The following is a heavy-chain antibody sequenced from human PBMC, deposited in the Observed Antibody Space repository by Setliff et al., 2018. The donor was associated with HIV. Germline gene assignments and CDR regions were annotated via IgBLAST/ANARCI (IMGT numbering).Heavy chain of an antibody. CDR1: GGSFSGYF. V-gene: IGHV4-34*01. J-gene: IGHJ4*02. D-gene: IGHD2-21*02. CDR3: AWGMTAIPEY. Sequence: PSETLSLTCAVYGGSFSGYFRIWVRQPPGEGLEWIGEISHSGSTNYNPSLESRVTISLDTSNKQFSLHLSSVTAADTAVYYCAWGMTAIPEYWGQGTLVTVSS. CDR2: ISHSGST.